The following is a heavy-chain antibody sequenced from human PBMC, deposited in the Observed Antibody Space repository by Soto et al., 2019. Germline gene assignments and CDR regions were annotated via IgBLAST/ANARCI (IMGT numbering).Heavy chain of an antibody. CDR3: ASHENGDYNSGMDV. V-gene: IGHV4-39*01. CDR2: IYYSGST. D-gene: IGHD3-16*01. J-gene: IGHJ6*02. Sequence: QLQLQESGPGLVKPSETLSLTCTVSGGSISSSSYYWGWIRQPPGKGLEWIGSIYYSGSTYYNPSLKSRVTISVDTFKNQFSLKLSSVTSADTAVYYSASHENGDYNSGMDVWGQETTFTVSS. CDR1: GGSISSSSYY.